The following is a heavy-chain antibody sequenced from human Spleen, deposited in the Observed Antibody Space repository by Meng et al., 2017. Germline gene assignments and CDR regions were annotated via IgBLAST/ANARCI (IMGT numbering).Heavy chain of an antibody. V-gene: IGHV3-30*01. CDR2: ISYDGSNK. Sequence: GESLKISCAASGFTFSSYAMDWVRQAPGKGLEWVAVISYDGSNKYFADSVKGRFTISRDNSKNTLFLQMNSLRAEDTAVYYCARYSSAWYELDYWGQGTLVTVSS. D-gene: IGHD6-19*01. CDR3: ARYSSAWYELDY. CDR1: GFTFSSYA. J-gene: IGHJ4*02.